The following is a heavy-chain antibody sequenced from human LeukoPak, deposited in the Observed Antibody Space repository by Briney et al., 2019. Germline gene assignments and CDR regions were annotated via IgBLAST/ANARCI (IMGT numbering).Heavy chain of an antibody. V-gene: IGHV3-21*01. Sequence: GGPLRLSCAASGFTFTTYNMNWVRQAPGKGLEWVSYISSSSSYRYYADSAKGRFTISRDNAKNSLFLQMNSLGAEDTAVYYCARAHYYDSSGWGGVFDYWGQGILVTVSS. J-gene: IGHJ4*02. CDR3: ARAHYYDSSGWGGVFDY. CDR1: GFTFTTYN. D-gene: IGHD3-22*01. CDR2: ISSSSSYR.